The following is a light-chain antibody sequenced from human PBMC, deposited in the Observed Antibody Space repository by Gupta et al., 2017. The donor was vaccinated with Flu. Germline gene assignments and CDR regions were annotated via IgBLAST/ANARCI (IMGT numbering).Light chain of an antibody. CDR1: SSDSAYNY. J-gene: IGLJ1*01. Sequence: QSITMSCTGTSSDSAYNYVSWHQQYPGEAHKLLIYDVNKRPSGISTRFSGSKCGNTASLTISGLQVEDEGYYFCSSYTSSTARVFGTGTKVTVL. CDR2: DVN. V-gene: IGLV2-14*04. CDR3: SSYTSSTARV.